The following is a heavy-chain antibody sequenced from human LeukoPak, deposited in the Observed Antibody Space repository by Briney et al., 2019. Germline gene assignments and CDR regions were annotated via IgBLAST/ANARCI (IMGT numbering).Heavy chain of an antibody. CDR2: ISGSGGST. Sequence: GGSLRLSCAASGFTFASYAVSWVRQAPGKGLEWVSTISGSGGSTYYADSVKGRFTISRDNSKNTLYLQMNSLRAEDTAVYYCAKYPRDFWSGYSDYWGQGTLVTVSS. J-gene: IGHJ4*02. V-gene: IGHV3-23*01. CDR1: GFTFASYA. D-gene: IGHD3-3*01. CDR3: AKYPRDFWSGYSDY.